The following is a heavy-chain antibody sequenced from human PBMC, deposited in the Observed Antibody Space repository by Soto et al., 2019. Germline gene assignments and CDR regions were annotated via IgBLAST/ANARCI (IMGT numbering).Heavy chain of an antibody. Sequence: ASVKVCCKTSRYAFSACYIQWVRHAPRQGLEWMGWINPKSGGTLYAQKFQGRVTMTRDTSISTAYMELSRLRSDDTAVYYCARGGTFAYDTSGYSVYWGQGTPVIVSS. V-gene: IGHV1-2*02. CDR2: INPKSGGT. J-gene: IGHJ4*02. CDR3: ARGGTFAYDTSGYSVY. CDR1: RYAFSACY. D-gene: IGHD3-22*01.